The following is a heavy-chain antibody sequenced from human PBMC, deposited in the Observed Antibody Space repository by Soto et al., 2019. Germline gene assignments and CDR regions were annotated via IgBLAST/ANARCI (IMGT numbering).Heavy chain of an antibody. CDR3: ARGSGAAARLLNFDY. V-gene: IGHV4-59*01. J-gene: IGHJ4*02. D-gene: IGHD6-13*01. Sequence: SETLSPTCTVSGGSISSYYWSWIRQPPGKGLEWIGYIYYSGSTNYNPSLKSRVTISVDTSKNQFSLKLSSVTAADTAVYYCARGSGAAARLLNFDYWGQGTLVTVSS. CDR2: IYYSGST. CDR1: GGSISSYY.